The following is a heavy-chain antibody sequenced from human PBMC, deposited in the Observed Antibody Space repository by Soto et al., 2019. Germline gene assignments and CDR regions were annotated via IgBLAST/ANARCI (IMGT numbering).Heavy chain of an antibody. CDR1: SDSMTSYY. D-gene: IGHD3-9*01. J-gene: IGHJ4*01. CDR2: IYHSGIT. CDR3: ARMSLFYFFDS. V-gene: IGHV4-59*01. Sequence: PSETLSLTCPVSSDSMTSYYWTWIRQPPGKGLECIGYIYHSGITNYNPSLKSRVTISLDTSKNQFSLRLSSVTAADTAVYYCARMSLFYFFDSWGQGTL.